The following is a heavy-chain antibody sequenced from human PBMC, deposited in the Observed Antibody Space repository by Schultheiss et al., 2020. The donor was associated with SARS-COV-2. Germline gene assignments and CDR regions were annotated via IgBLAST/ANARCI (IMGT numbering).Heavy chain of an antibody. CDR3: ARHYGPNGGSGSYPDY. D-gene: IGHD3-10*01. J-gene: IGHJ4*02. V-gene: IGHV3-23*01. Sequence: SCAASGFTFSSYAMSWVRQAPGKGLEWVSAISGSGGSTYYADSVKGRFTISRDNAKNSLYLQMNSLRAEDTAVYYCARHYGPNGGSGSYPDYWGQGTLVTVSS. CDR1: GFTFSSYA. CDR2: ISGSGGST.